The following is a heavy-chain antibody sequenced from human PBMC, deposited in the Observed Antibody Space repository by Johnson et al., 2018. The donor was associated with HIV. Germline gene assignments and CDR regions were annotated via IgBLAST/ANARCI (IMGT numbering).Heavy chain of an antibody. V-gene: IGHV3-30*04. CDR3: ARARLGELLWAFDI. D-gene: IGHD1-26*01. J-gene: IGHJ3*02. CDR2: LSSDGSNK. CDR1: GFTFSSYA. Sequence: QVQLVESGGGVVQPGRSLRLSCAASGFTFSSYAMHWVRQAPAKGLEWVAVLSSDGSNKYYADSVTGRFTISRDNSKNPLYLQMNSLRAEDTAVYYCARARLGELLWAFDIWGQGTMVTVSS.